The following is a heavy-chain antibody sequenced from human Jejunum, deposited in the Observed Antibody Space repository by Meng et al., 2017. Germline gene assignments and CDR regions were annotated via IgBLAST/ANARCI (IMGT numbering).Heavy chain of an antibody. Sequence: ASVKVSCKASGYTFTNFSINWVRQAPGQGLEWMGWINTNTGNPTYAQGFTGRFVFSLDTSVSTAYLQINSLKAEDTAVYYCARDLDYYDSSGYFLYYYNGMDVWGQGNTVTVAS. V-gene: IGHV7-4-1*02. D-gene: IGHD3-22*01. CDR1: GYTFTNFS. CDR3: ARDLDYYDSSGYFLYYYNGMDV. CDR2: INTNTGNP. J-gene: IGHJ6*01.